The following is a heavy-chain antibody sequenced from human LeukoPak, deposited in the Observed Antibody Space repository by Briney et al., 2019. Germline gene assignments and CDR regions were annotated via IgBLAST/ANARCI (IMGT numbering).Heavy chain of an antibody. Sequence: SETLPLTCTVPGYSISSGYYWAWIRQPPGKGLEWIGNIYHSGSTYYNPSLKSRVTISVDTSKNQFSLQLTSVTAADTAVYYCARAYSSSWYFNWFDPWGQGTLVTVSS. V-gene: IGHV4-38-2*02. J-gene: IGHJ5*02. CDR2: IYHSGST. CDR1: GYSISSGYY. CDR3: ARAYSSSWYFNWFDP. D-gene: IGHD6-13*01.